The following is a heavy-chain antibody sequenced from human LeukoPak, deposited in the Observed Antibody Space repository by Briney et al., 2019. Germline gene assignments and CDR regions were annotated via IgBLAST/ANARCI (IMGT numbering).Heavy chain of an antibody. CDR3: ARLNWNYDYFDY. Sequence: GGSLRLSCAASGFIFSTYVMSWVRQAPGKGLEWVSSIGDSGRVTYYADSVKGHFTISRDNSKNTLFLQMNSLRAEDTAVYYCARLNWNYDYFDYWGQGTLVTVSS. J-gene: IGHJ4*02. CDR2: IGDSGRVT. V-gene: IGHV3-23*01. CDR1: GFIFSTYV. D-gene: IGHD1-7*01.